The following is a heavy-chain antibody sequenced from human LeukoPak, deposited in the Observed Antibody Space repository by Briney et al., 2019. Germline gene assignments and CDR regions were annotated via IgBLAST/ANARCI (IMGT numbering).Heavy chain of an antibody. D-gene: IGHD6-13*01. CDR3: ASLFHEYSSSWNAFDI. V-gene: IGHV3-21*01. CDR2: ISSSSSYI. J-gene: IGHJ3*02. CDR1: GFTFSSYS. Sequence: GGSLRLSCAASGFTFSSYSMNWVRQAPGKGLEWVSSISSSSSYIYYADSVKGRFTTSRDNAKNSLYLQMNSLRAEDTAVYYCASLFHEYSSSWNAFDIWGQGTMVTVSS.